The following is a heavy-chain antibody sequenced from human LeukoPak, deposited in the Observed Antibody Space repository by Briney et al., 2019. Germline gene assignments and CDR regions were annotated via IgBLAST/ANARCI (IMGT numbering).Heavy chain of an antibody. CDR3: AKESAYGDYSESSPVDY. J-gene: IGHJ4*02. Sequence: PGGSLRLSRAASGFTFSSYAMSWVRQAPGKGLEWVSAISGSGGSTYYADSVKGRFTISRDNSKNTLYLQMNSLRAEDTAVYYCAKESAYGDYSESSPVDYWGQGTLVTVSS. D-gene: IGHD4-17*01. CDR1: GFTFSSYA. CDR2: ISGSGGST. V-gene: IGHV3-23*01.